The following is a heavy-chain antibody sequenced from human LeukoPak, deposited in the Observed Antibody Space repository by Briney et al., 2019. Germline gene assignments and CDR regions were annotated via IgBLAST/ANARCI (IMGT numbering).Heavy chain of an antibody. CDR3: ARGALRSELDY. J-gene: IGHJ4*02. CDR1: GGSFSGYY. D-gene: IGHD4-17*01. CDR2: IFYSGST. V-gene: IGHV4-34*09. Sequence: NTSETLSLTCAVYGGSFSGYYWSWIRQPPGKGLEWIGYIFYSGSTYYNPSLKSRVSISVDTSKNQFSLKLTSVTAADTAVYYCARGALRSELDYWGQGTLVTVSS.